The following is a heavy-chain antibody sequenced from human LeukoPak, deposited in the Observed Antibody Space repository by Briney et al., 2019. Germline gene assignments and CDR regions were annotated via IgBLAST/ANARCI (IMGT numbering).Heavy chain of an antibody. CDR2: IDPSDSYT. J-gene: IGHJ4*02. Sequence: GESLKISCKGSGYSFTSYWIGWVRQMPGKGLEWMGRIDPSDSYTNYSPSFQGHVTISADKSISTAYLQWSSLKASDTAMYYCARHSYCSSTSCPGLEIDYWGQGTLVTVSS. D-gene: IGHD2-2*01. CDR3: ARHSYCSSTSCPGLEIDY. V-gene: IGHV5-10-1*01. CDR1: GYSFTSYW.